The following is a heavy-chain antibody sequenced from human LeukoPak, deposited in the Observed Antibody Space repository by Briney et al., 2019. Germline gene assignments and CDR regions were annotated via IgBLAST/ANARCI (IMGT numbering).Heavy chain of an antibody. CDR1: GFTFSSYT. V-gene: IGHV3-30*04. D-gene: IGHD3-22*01. Sequence: GSLRLSCAASGFTFSSYTMHWVRQAPGKGLEWVAVISNDGSYKYYADSVKGRFTVSRDNAKNSLYLQMNSLRAEDTAVYYCARHYDSNSYGPGYWGQGTLVTVSS. J-gene: IGHJ4*02. CDR2: ISNDGSYK. CDR3: ARHYDSNSYGPGY.